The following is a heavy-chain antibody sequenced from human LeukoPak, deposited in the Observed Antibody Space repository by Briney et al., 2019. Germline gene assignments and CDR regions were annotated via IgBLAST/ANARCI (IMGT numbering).Heavy chain of an antibody. CDR2: IYSGGST. CDR3: AKDPSNVSRTLDI. D-gene: IGHD3-10*02. CDR1: GGSISSSSYS. Sequence: PSETLSLTCTVPGGSISSSSYSWGWIRQPPGKGLEWVSVIYSGGSTYYADSVKGRFTISRDNSKNTLFLQMNSLRPEDTALYYCAKDPSNVSRTLDIWGQGTLVTVSA. J-gene: IGHJ3*02. V-gene: IGHV3-53*05.